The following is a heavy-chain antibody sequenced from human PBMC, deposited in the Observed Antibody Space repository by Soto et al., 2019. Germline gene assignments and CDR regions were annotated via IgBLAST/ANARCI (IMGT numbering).Heavy chain of an antibody. CDR3: ARDELELRWFDP. V-gene: IGHV4-61*01. CDR2: IYYSGST. CDR1: GGSVSSGSYY. D-gene: IGHD1-7*01. Sequence: SETLSLTCTVSGGSVSSGSYYWSWIRQPPGKGLEWIGYIYYSGSTNYNPSLKSRVTISVDTSKNQFSLKLSPVTAADTAVYYCARDELELRWFDPWGQGTLVTVSS. J-gene: IGHJ5*02.